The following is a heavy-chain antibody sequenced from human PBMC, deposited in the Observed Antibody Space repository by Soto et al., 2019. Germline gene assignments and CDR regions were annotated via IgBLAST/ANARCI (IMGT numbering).Heavy chain of an antibody. Sequence: SETLSLTCTVSGGSISSYYWSWIRQPPGKGLEWIGYIYYSGSTNYNPSLKSRVTISVDTSKNQFSLKLRPVTAAATAVSYCARGPYWAAGLYYFDNWGQGTLVTVSS. J-gene: IGHJ4*02. CDR2: IYYSGST. D-gene: IGHD6-13*01. V-gene: IGHV4-59*01. CDR3: ARGPYWAAGLYYFDN. CDR1: GGSISSYY.